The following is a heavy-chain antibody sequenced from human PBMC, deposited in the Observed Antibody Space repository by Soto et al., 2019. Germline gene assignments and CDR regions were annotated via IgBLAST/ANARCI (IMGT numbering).Heavy chain of an antibody. CDR3: ARATASYYDSSGYAFDI. Sequence: QITLKESGPTLVKPTQTLTLTCTFSGFSLSTSGVGVGWIRQPPGKALEWLALIYWDDDKRYSPSLKSRLTLTKDTSKNQVVLIMTNMDPVDTATYYCARATASYYDSSGYAFDIWGQGIMVTVSS. J-gene: IGHJ3*02. V-gene: IGHV2-5*02. CDR2: IYWDDDK. D-gene: IGHD3-22*01. CDR1: GFSLSTSGVG.